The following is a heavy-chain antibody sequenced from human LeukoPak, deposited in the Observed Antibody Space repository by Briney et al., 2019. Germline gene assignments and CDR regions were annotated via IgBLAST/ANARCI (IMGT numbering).Heavy chain of an antibody. J-gene: IGHJ5*02. CDR1: GYTFTGYY. V-gene: IGHV1-2*02. D-gene: IGHD3-10*01. Sequence: ASVKVSCKASGYTFTGYYMHWVRQAPGQGLEWMGWINPNSGGTNYAQKFQGGVTMTRDTSISTAYMELSRLRSDDTAVYYCATTFTGNYYGSGNPWGQGTLVTVSS. CDR2: INPNSGGT. CDR3: ATTFTGNYYGSGNP.